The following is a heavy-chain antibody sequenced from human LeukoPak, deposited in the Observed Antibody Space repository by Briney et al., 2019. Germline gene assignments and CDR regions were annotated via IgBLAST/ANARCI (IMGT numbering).Heavy chain of an antibody. CDR1: GFTFSSYW. J-gene: IGHJ4*02. CDR2: IKQGGSEK. D-gene: IGHD2-15*01. Sequence: GGSLRLSCAASGFTFSSYWMSWVRQAPGKGLEWVANIKQGGSEKYYVDSVKGRFTISRDNAKNSLYLQMNSLRAEDTAVYYCAKAQCSGGSCYSDYWGQGTLVTVSS. V-gene: IGHV3-7*01. CDR3: AKAQCSGGSCYSDY.